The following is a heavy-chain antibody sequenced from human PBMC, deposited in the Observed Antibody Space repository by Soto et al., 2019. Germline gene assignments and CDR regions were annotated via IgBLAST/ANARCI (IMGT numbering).Heavy chain of an antibody. V-gene: IGHV4-31*03. J-gene: IGHJ3*01. CDR1: GKPINSAAYL. CDR3: ALASAITNETLA. CDR2: LYYRGNA. D-gene: IGHD3-3*01. Sequence: SETLSLTCTVSGKPINSAAYLWGWVRQNPGKGLECIGALYYRGNAYNNPARKSRVSISIDTSKNQFSLSLEALTAADTGVYYCALASAITNETLAWGQGTMVTV.